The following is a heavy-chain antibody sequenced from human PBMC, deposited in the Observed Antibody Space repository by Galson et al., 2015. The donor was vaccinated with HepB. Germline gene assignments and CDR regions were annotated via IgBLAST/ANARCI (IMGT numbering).Heavy chain of an antibody. CDR3: AKDQFVYFDL. Sequence: SLRLSCAASGFTFSSYAMSWVRQAPGKGLEWVPTISGSGGSTYYADSVKGRFTISRDNSKNTLYLQMNSLRAEDTAVYYCAKDQFVYFDLWGRGTLVTVSS. V-gene: IGHV3-23*01. CDR1: GFTFSSYA. D-gene: IGHD3-16*01. CDR2: ISGSGGST. J-gene: IGHJ2*01.